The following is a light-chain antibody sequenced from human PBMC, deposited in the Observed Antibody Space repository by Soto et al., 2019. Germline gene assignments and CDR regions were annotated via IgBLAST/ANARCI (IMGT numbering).Light chain of an antibody. Sequence: DIQRTQSPTTRSASVGDRVTITCRASQRRSAWLAWYQQKPGKAPKLLIYDASSLENGVPSRFSGSRSGTDFTLPISSLQPDDFATCYCQQYDTFPWTFGQGTKVEIK. J-gene: IGKJ1*01. CDR1: QRRSAW. CDR3: QQYDTFPWT. V-gene: IGKV1-5*01. CDR2: DAS.